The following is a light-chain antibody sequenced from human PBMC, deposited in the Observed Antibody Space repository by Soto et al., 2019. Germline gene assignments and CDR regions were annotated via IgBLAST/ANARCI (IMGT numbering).Light chain of an antibody. Sequence: EIVLTQSPGTLSLSPGERATLSCRASQSVSSSYLAWYQQKPGQAPRLLIYGASSRATGIPDRFSGSGSGTYFSLTISRLEPEDFAVYYCQQYDSSSEITFGQGTRLEMK. CDR1: QSVSSSY. CDR3: QQYDSSSEIT. V-gene: IGKV3-20*01. CDR2: GAS. J-gene: IGKJ5*01.